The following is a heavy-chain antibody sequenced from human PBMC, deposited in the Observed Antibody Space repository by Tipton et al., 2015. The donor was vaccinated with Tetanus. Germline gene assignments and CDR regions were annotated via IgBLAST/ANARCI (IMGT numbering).Heavy chain of an antibody. D-gene: IGHD3-10*01. CDR3: ARGVRGYYGSGSQAYYYGMDV. J-gene: IGHJ6*02. CDR1: GFTVSSNY. CDR2: IYSGGST. Sequence: GSLRLSCAASGFTVSSNYMSWVRQAPGKGLEWVSVIYSGGSTYYADSVKGRFTISRDNSKNTLYLQMNSLRAEDTAVYYCARGVRGYYGSGSQAYYYGMDVWGQGTTVAVSS. V-gene: IGHV3-66*01.